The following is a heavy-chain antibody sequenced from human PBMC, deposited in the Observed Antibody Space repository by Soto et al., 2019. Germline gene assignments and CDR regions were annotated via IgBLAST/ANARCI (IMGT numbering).Heavy chain of an antibody. CDR1: GYSFTIDC. J-gene: IGHJ4*02. CDR3: ARITFDPYYFDY. D-gene: IGHD3-9*01. V-gene: IGHV5-10-1*01. CDR2: IDPSDSYT. Sequence: PGESLKISCNGSGYSFTIDCISLVLQMPGKGLEWMGRIDPSDSYTNYSPSFQGHVTISADKSISTAYLQWSSLKASDTAMYYCARITFDPYYFDYWGQGTLVTVSS.